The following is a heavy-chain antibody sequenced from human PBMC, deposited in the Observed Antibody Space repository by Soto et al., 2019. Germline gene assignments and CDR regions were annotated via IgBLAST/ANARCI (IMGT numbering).Heavy chain of an antibody. V-gene: IGHV1-69*01. Sequence: QVQLVQSGAEVKKPGSSVKGSCKASGGTFSSYAISWVRQDPGQGLEWMGGIIHSFGTANYAQKFQGRVTITADESTSTAYMELSSLRSEDTAVYYCARDRWYYGSGSYYDYYYYGMDVWGQGTTVTVSS. D-gene: IGHD3-10*01. CDR2: IIHSFGTA. CDR1: GGTFSSYA. CDR3: ARDRWYYGSGSYYDYYYYGMDV. J-gene: IGHJ6*02.